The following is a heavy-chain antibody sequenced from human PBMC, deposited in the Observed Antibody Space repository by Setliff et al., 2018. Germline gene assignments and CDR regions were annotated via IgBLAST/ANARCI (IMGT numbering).Heavy chain of an antibody. D-gene: IGHD2-15*01. V-gene: IGHV3-NL1*01. CDR1: GFTFSSYA. CDR2: ATTSGTYS. J-gene: IGHJ3*02. CDR3: VCFSWRGCSGDTCYSGDDSFDM. Sequence: GGSLRLSCAASGFTFSSYAMHWVRQAPGKGLEWVSTATTSGTYSYYADSVKGRFTVPRDNSKDTLYLQMNSLRVEDSAIYYCVCFSWRGCSGDTCYSGDDSFDMWGQGTEVTVSS.